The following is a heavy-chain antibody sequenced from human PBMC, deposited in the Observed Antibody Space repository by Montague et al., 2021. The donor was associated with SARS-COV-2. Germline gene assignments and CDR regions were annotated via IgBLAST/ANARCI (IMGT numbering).Heavy chain of an antibody. J-gene: IGHJ3*02. CDR2: IYYSGST. D-gene: IGHD2-21*01. V-gene: IGHV4-59*01. CDR3: ARTPGQIAGDAFDI. CDR1: GGSISSYY. Sequence: SETLSLTCTVSGGSISSYYWSWIRQPPGTGLELIGNIYYSGSTNYNPSLKSRVTISVDTSKNQFSLKLSSVTAADTAVYYCARTPGQIAGDAFDIWGQGTMVTVSS.